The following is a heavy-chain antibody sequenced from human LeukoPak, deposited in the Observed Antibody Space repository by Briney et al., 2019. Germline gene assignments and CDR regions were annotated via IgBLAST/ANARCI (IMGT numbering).Heavy chain of an antibody. CDR1: GYTFTSNY. CDR2: INPSDGSA. D-gene: IGHD6-19*01. V-gene: IGHV1-46*01. Sequence: RGASVKVSCKASGYTFTSNYMHWVRQAPGQGLKWMGIINPSDGSANSAQKFQGRVTMTRDTSTSTVYMELSSLRSEDTAVYYCARDEQWLSHDAFDIWGQGTMVTVSS. CDR3: ARDEQWLSHDAFDI. J-gene: IGHJ3*02.